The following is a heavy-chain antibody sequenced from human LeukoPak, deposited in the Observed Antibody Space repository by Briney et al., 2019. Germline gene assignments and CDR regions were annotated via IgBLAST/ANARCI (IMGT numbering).Heavy chain of an antibody. CDR2: INHSGST. D-gene: IGHD6-6*01. Sequence: PSETLSLTCAVYGGSFRGYYWSWVRQPPGKGLEWIGEINHSGSTNYNPSLKSRVTISVDTSKNQFSLKLSSVTAADTAVYYCARGSSSSGIDYWGQGTLVTVSS. V-gene: IGHV4-34*01. CDR3: ARGSSSSGIDY. J-gene: IGHJ4*02. CDR1: GGSFRGYY.